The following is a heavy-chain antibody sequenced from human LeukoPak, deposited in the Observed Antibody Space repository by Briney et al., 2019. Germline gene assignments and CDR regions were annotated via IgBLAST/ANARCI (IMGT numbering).Heavy chain of an antibody. CDR3: AKDGHCSSTSCYTYDY. V-gene: IGHV3-23*01. J-gene: IGHJ4*02. Sequence: GGSLRLSCAASGFTFSTSAMSWVRQAPGKALEWVSAISGSGGSTYYADSVKGRFTISRDNSMNTLYLQMNSLRAEDTAVYYCAKDGHCSSTSCYTYDYWGQGTLVTVSS. CDR1: GFTFSTSA. D-gene: IGHD2-2*02. CDR2: ISGSGGST.